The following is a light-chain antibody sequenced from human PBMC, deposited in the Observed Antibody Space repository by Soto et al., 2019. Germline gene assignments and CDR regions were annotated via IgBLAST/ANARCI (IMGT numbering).Light chain of an antibody. V-gene: IGKV3-20*01. CDR3: QHYGYPQWT. Sequence: EVVLTHSPGTLSLSPWERVTLSCRASQSLTRNLAWYQHKPGLSPRLLIYGGSARATGIPARFSGGGSGTEFALTISRLEPEDFAVYICQHYGYPQWTFGPGTKVDIK. CDR1: QSLTRN. CDR2: GGS. J-gene: IGKJ1*01.